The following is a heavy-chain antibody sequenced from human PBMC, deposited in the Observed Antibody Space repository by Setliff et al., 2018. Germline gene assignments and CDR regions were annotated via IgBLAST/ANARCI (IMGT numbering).Heavy chain of an antibody. V-gene: IGHV3-48*03. CDR3: ARVKPFAMDV. CDR1: GFIFSGYE. J-gene: IGHJ6*02. Sequence: GGSLRFSCVASGFIFSGYEMNWVRQAPGKGLEWISYISTTGSTENYADSVKGRFTVSRDNAENSLYLQMNRLRAEDTAVYYCARVKPFAMDVWGQGTTVTVSS. CDR2: ISTTGSTE.